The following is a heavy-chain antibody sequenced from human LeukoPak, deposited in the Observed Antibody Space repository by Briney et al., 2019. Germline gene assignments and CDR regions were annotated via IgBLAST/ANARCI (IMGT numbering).Heavy chain of an antibody. J-gene: IGHJ4*02. CDR2: IRDDGSNK. V-gene: IGHV3-33*01. CDR1: GFTFSSYG. D-gene: IGHD3-22*01. Sequence: GRSLRLSCAAAGFTFSSYGIDWVRQAPGKWLEWVAVIRDDGSNKYYADSVKGPFTISRDKSKNTLYLQMTSLRAEDTAVYYCARGDSSGYYHYFEDWGQGTLVTVSS. CDR3: ARGDSSGYYHYFED.